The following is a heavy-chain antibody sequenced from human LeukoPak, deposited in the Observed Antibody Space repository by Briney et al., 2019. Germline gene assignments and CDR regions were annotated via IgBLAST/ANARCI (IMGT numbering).Heavy chain of an antibody. D-gene: IGHD3-3*01. CDR1: GFTFSSYA. J-gene: IGHJ4*02. CDR2: ISGSGGST. V-gene: IGHV3-23*01. CDR3: AKGIHSEGWFFGVVYYFDY. Sequence: GGSLRLSCAASGFTFSSYAMSWVRQAPGKGLEWVSAISGSGGSTYYADSVKGRFTISRDNSKNTLYLQMNSLRAEDTAVYYCAKGIHSEGWFFGVVYYFDYWGQGTLVTVSS.